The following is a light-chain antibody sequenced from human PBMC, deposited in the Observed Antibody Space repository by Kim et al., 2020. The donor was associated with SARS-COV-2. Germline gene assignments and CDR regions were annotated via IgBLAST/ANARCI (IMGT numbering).Light chain of an antibody. CDR2: LESSGSY. Sequence: QLVLTQSSSASASLGSSVKLTCTLSSGHSSYIIAWHQQQPGKALRYLMKLESSGSYNKGSGVPDRFSGSSSGADRYLTISNLQSEDEADYYFETWDTNTRVFGGGTQLTVL. J-gene: IGLJ3*02. CDR1: SGHSSYI. CDR3: ETWDTNTRV. V-gene: IGLV4-60*03.